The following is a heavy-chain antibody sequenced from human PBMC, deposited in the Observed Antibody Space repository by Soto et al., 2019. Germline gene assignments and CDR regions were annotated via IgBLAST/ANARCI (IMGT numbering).Heavy chain of an antibody. D-gene: IGHD2-15*01. J-gene: IGHJ4*02. CDR3: ARDQGYCSGGSCYVAGY. CDR1: GFTFSTYW. Sequence: EVQLVESGGGLVQPGGSLRLSCAASGFTFSTYWMHWVRQAPGKGLVWVSRINSEGRTTDYADSVRGRFTISRDNAKNTLYLQMNSLGAEDTAVYYCARDQGYCSGGSCYVAGYWGQGTLVTVSS. V-gene: IGHV3-74*01. CDR2: INSEGRTT.